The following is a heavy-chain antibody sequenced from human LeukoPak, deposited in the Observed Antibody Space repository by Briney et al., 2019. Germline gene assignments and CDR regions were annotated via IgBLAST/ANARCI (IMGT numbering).Heavy chain of an antibody. J-gene: IGHJ5*02. Sequence: PGRSLRLSCAASGFTFSSYAMHWVRQAPGKGLEWVAVISYDGSNKYYADSVKGRFTISRDNSKNTLYLQMNSLRAEDTAVYYCARDGGYDFWSPVGFDPWGQGTLVPVSS. D-gene: IGHD3-3*01. CDR1: GFTFSSYA. V-gene: IGHV3-30*04. CDR3: ARDGGYDFWSPVGFDP. CDR2: ISYDGSNK.